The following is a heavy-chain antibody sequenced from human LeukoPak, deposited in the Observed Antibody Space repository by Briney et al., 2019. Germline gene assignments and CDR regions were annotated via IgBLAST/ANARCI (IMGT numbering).Heavy chain of an antibody. D-gene: IGHD5-24*01. J-gene: IGHJ3*02. CDR3: ATPPVVATIRGDI. CDR1: GFTFTAFA. V-gene: IGHV3-23*01. CDR2: VSGSGDST. Sequence: PGGSLRLSCAASGFTFTAFAMSWVRQAPGKGLDWVSSVSGSGDSTYYADSVQGRFTISRDNSKNTLYLQMNSLRAEDTAVYYCATPPVVATIRGDIWGQGTMVTVSS.